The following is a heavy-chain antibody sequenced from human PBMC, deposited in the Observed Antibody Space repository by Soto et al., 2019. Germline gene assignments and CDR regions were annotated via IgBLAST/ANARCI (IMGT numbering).Heavy chain of an antibody. Sequence: QVQLVQSGGEVKKPGASVKVSCKASGDTVTKYGISWVRQAPGQGLEWLGWISFYNGHTNYAVKYQDRITFTTDTSTSTGAMELRSLTSDDTAVYYCASATSIAVAGKETWGQGTLVTVSS. CDR3: ASATSIAVAGKET. CDR2: ISFYNGHT. D-gene: IGHD6-19*01. V-gene: IGHV1-18*01. J-gene: IGHJ4*02. CDR1: GDTVTKYG.